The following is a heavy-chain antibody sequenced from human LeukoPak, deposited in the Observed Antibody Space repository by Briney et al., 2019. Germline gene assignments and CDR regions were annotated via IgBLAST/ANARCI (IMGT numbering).Heavy chain of an antibody. CDR2: ITTRSAI. V-gene: IGHV3-48*01. D-gene: IGHD6-19*01. CDR1: GFTFSSYS. CDR3: ARDFRLG. J-gene: IGHJ4*02. Sequence: PGGSLRLSCAASGFTFSSYSMNWVRQAPGKGLEWVSYITTRSAIYYADSVKGRFTISRDNAKDSLYLQMNSLRADDTAVYYCARDFRLGWGQGTLVTVSS.